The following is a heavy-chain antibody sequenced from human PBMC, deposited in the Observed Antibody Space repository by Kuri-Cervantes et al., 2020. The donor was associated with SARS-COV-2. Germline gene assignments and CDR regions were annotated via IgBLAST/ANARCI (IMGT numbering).Heavy chain of an antibody. D-gene: IGHD6-13*01. V-gene: IGHV4-59*08. J-gene: IGHJ4*02. CDR1: GGSISSYG. CDR2: IYYSGST. Sequence: SETLSLTCTVSGGSISSYGWSWIRQPPGKGLEWIGDIYYSGSTNYYPSLKSRVTITVDTSKNQFSLKLSSVTAADTAVYYCARLNSSSCHFDYWGQGTLVTVSS. CDR3: ARLNSSSCHFDY.